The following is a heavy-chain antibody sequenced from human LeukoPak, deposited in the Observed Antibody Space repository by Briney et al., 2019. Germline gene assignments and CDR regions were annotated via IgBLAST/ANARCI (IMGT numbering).Heavy chain of an antibody. CDR3: AKAASSSWPSYYYGMDV. V-gene: IGHV3-23*01. Sequence: GGSLRLSCAASGFIFSSYSMSWIRRAPGKGLEWVSVITGSGGNTYYADSVKGRFTISKDNSKNTVYLQMSSLRVDDTAVYYCAKAASSSWPSYYYGMDVWGQGTTVTVSS. CDR2: ITGSGGNT. J-gene: IGHJ6*02. CDR1: GFIFSSYS. D-gene: IGHD6-13*01.